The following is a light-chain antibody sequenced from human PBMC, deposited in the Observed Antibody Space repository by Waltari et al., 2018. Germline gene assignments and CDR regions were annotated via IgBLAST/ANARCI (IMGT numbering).Light chain of an antibody. CDR3: QQGDTSPPT. V-gene: IGKV1-12*01. Sequence: EIHMTQSPSSVSASVGDRVSMSCRASQDISTSLAWYQQKSGKAPSLLIYHSSTLQSGVPSRFSGAGTGTDFTLTINNLLPEDFATYFCQQGDTSPPTFGPVTKVELK. CDR2: HSS. CDR1: QDISTS. J-gene: IGKJ1*01.